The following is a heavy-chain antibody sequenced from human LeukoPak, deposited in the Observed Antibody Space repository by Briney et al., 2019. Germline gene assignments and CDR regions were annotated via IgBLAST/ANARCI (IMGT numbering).Heavy chain of an antibody. V-gene: IGHV1-2*02. CDR3: ARDGSSSYYYYMDV. CDR2: INPNSGGT. Sequence: ASVKVSCKASGYTFTGYYMHWVRQAPGQGVEWMGWINPNSGGTNYAQKFQGRVTMTRDTSISTAYMELSRLRSDDTAVYYCARDGSSSYYYYMDVWGKGTTVTISS. D-gene: IGHD6-13*01. J-gene: IGHJ6*03. CDR1: GYTFTGYY.